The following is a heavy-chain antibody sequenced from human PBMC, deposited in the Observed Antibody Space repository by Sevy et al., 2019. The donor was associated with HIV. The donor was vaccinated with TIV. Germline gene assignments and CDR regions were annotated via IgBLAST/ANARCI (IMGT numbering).Heavy chain of an antibody. Sequence: GESLKISCAASGFTFSSYEMNWVRQAPGKGLEWVSFISSSASTISYADSVKGRFTISRDNAKNSLYLQMNSLRADDTAIYYCARDLPPSATTVAHFDYWGQGTLVTISS. J-gene: IGHJ4*02. CDR3: ARDLPPSATTVAHFDY. D-gene: IGHD4-17*01. CDR1: GFTFSSYE. CDR2: ISSSASTI. V-gene: IGHV3-48*03.